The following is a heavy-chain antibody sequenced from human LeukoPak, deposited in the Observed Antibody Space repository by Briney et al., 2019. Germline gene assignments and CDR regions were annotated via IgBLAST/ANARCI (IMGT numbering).Heavy chain of an antibody. CDR2: IYYSGST. CDR1: GGSISSGGYY. J-gene: IGHJ4*02. CDR3: AGGIAAAGHSPGGFDY. Sequence: SQTLSLTCIVSGGSISSGGYYWSWIRQHPGKGLEWIGYIYYSGSTYYNPSLKSRVTISVDTSKNQFSLKLCSVTAADTAVYYCAGGIAAAGHSPGGFDYWGQGTLVTVSS. D-gene: IGHD6-13*01. V-gene: IGHV4-31*03.